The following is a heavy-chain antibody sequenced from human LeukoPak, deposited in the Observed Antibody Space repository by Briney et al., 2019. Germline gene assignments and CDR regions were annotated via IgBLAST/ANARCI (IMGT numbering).Heavy chain of an antibody. CDR1: GGSISSYY. J-gene: IGHJ5*02. D-gene: IGHD2-2*01. CDR3: ARGAVVPAAYNWFDH. V-gene: IGHV4-59*01. CDR2: IYYSGST. Sequence: SETLSLTCTVSGGSISSYYWSWIRQPPGKGLEWIGYIYYSGSTNYNPSLKSRVTISVDTSKNQFSLKLSSVTAADTAVYYCARGAVVPAAYNWFDHWGQGTLVTVSS.